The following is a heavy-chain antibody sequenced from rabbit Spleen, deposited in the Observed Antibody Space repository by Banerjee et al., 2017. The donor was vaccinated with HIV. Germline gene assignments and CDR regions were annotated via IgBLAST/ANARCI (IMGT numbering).Heavy chain of an antibody. CDR2: INAATGKP. D-gene: IGHD8-1*01. CDR1: GFSFSDRDV. V-gene: IGHV1S45*01. Sequence: QEHLVESGGGLVQPEGSLTLTCKASGFSFSDRDVMCWVRQAPGKGLQWIACINAATGKPVYATWASGRFTISRTSSTTVTLRMTSLTAADTATYFCARDSGSSFSSYGMDLWGQGTLVTVS. J-gene: IGHJ6*01. CDR3: ARDSGSSFSSYGMDL.